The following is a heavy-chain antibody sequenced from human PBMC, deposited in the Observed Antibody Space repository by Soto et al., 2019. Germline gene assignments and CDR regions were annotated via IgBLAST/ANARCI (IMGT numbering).Heavy chain of an antibody. CDR3: AHTYSSGWYIGPFDY. V-gene: IGHV2-5*02. J-gene: IGHJ4*02. CDR1: GFSLSTSGVG. CDR2: IYWDDDK. Sequence: QITLKESGPTLVKPTQTLTLTCTFSGFSLSTSGVGVGWIRQPPGKALEWLALIYWDDDKRYSPSLKSRITITKDTSTNQVVLTMTNMDPVDTATYYCAHTYSSGWYIGPFDYWGQGTLVTVSS. D-gene: IGHD6-19*01.